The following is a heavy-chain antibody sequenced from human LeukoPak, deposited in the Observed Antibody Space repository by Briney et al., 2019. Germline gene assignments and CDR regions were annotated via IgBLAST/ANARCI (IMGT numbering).Heavy chain of an antibody. D-gene: IGHD5-24*01. CDR2: IYKSGST. Sequence: PSETLSLTCSVSGGSIRNYYWSWIRQPPGKGLEWIGYIYKSGSTNYNPSLKSRVTISVDTSKNHFSLKLSSVTAADTAVYYCARHGGGYSFDYWGQGTLVTVPS. CDR1: GGSIRNYY. CDR3: ARHGGGYSFDY. V-gene: IGHV4-59*08. J-gene: IGHJ4*02.